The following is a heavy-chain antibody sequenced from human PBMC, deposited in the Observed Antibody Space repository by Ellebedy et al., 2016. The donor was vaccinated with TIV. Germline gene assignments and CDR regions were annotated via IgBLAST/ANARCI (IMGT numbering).Heavy chain of an antibody. Sequence: GESLKISCAASQFSFMGYSMHWVRQAPGKGLEWLAGISYDGNKKDSADSVKGRFFISRDNSKNTLFLQMNSLGVEDTAVYYCIYRPGVVPGASHNWGQGTLVTVSS. J-gene: IGHJ4*02. CDR1: QFSFMGYS. V-gene: IGHV3-30*01. D-gene: IGHD2-2*01. CDR2: ISYDGNKK. CDR3: IYRPGVVPGASHN.